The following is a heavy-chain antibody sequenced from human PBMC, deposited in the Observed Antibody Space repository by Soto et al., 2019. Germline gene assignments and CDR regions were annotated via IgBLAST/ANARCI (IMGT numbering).Heavy chain of an antibody. CDR1: GFPVNTYA. J-gene: IGHJ5*02. CDR3: AKGGYIYGLDP. Sequence: PGGSLRLSWAGSGFPVNTYAMSWGRQAPGKGPEWVSAISESGDNAFYADSVQGRFTISRDNSYNIRYLQMNSLRAEDTALYFCAKGGYIYGLDPWGQGTLVTVSS. V-gene: IGHV3-23*01. CDR2: ISESGDNA. D-gene: IGHD5-18*01.